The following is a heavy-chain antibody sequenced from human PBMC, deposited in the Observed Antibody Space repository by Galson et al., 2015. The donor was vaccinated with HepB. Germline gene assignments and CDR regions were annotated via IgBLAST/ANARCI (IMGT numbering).Heavy chain of an antibody. D-gene: IGHD6-19*01. J-gene: IGHJ3*02. CDR3: ARGSDSSGWYGGAFDI. V-gene: IGHV4-59*01. CDR2: IYYSGST. CDR1: GGSISSYY. Sequence: SETLSLTCTVSGGSISSYYWSWIRQPPGKGLEWIGYIYYSGSTNYNPSLKSRVTISVDTSKNQFSLKLSSVTAADTAVYYCARGSDSSGWYGGAFDIWGQGTMVTVSS.